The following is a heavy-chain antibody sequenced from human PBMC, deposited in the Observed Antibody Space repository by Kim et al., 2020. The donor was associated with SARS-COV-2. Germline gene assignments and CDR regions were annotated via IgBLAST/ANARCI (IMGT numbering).Heavy chain of an antibody. CDR2: IYYSGST. V-gene: IGHV4-30-4*01. J-gene: IGHJ4*02. D-gene: IGHD3-10*01. CDR1: GGSISSGDYY. CDR3: ARDRGEVYGSGLDY. Sequence: SETLSLTCTVSGGSISSGDYYWSWIRQPPGKGLEWIGYIYYSGSTYYNPSLKSRVTISVDTSKNQFSLKLSSVTAADTAVYYCARDRGEVYGSGLDYWGQGTLVTVSS.